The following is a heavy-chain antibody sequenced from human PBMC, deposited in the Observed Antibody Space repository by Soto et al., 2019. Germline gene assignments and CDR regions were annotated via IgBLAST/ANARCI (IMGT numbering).Heavy chain of an antibody. V-gene: IGHV4-30-4*01. CDR3: AREGSGYVLPYNWFDS. J-gene: IGHJ5*01. Sequence: QVHLQESGPGLVKPSQALSLACTVSGASISSGDYYWSWIRQSPGKGLEWIGYIYYSGTAYYNPSLKIRVAISVDTSDNQCSLRLSSVTAADTAVYYCAREGSGYVLPYNWFDSWGQGTLVNVSS. D-gene: IGHD5-12*01. CDR1: GASISSGDYY. CDR2: IYYSGTA.